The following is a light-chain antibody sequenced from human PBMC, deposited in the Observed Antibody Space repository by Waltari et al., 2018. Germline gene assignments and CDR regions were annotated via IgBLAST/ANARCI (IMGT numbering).Light chain of an antibody. CDR2: AAS. CDR3: QQSYRTPAT. CDR1: QSISTY. V-gene: IGKV1-39*01. J-gene: IGKJ1*01. Sequence: EIKMTQSPSSLSASVGDRVTITCRASQSISTYLNWYQHKPGKAPKALIFAASSLQSGVPSRFSGSGSGTDFTLTISSLQPGDFATYFCQQSYRTPATFGQGTKVEIK.